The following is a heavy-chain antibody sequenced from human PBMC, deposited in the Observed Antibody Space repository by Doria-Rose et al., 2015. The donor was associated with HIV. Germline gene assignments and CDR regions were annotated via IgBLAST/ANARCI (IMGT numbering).Heavy chain of an antibody. D-gene: IGHD6-13*01. CDR3: ARIKSSRWYHKYYFDF. CDR1: GVSHSSPGMG. Sequence: QITLKESGPVLVKPTETLTLTCTVSGVSHSSPGMGVSWIRQPPGKALVWLANIFSDDERSYKTSLKSRLTISRGTSKSQVVLTMTDMDPVDTATYYCARIKSSRWYHKYYFDFWGQGTLVIVAA. J-gene: IGHJ4*02. CDR2: IFSDDER. V-gene: IGHV2-26*01.